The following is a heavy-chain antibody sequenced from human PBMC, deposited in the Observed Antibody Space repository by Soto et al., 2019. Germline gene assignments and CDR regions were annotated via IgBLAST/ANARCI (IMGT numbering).Heavy chain of an antibody. D-gene: IGHD3-10*01. V-gene: IGHV1-8*01. J-gene: IGHJ3*02. Sequence: ASVKVSCKAAGYAFTSYDINWVRQATGQGLEWMGWINPNLGKASYAQKFQGRVTITTNTSTSTAYMELSSLRSEDTAVYYCARDGREVRGVINGAFDIWGQGTMVTVSS. CDR3: ARDGREVRGVINGAFDI. CDR2: INPNLGKA. CDR1: GYAFTSYD.